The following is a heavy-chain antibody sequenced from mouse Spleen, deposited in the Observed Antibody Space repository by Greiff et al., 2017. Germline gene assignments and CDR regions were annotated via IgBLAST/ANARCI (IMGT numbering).Heavy chain of an antibody. D-gene: IGHD2-3*01. Sequence: DVKLVESGGGLVKLGGSLKLSCAASGFTFSSYAMSWVRQTPEKRLEWVATISSGGGNTYYPDSVKGRFTISRDNAKNTLYLQMSSLKSEDTAMYYCARIYDGYYYYAMDYWGQGTSVTVSS. CDR1: GFTFSSYA. V-gene: IGHV5-9*04. J-gene: IGHJ4*01. CDR3: ARIYDGYYYYAMDY. CDR2: ISSGGGNT.